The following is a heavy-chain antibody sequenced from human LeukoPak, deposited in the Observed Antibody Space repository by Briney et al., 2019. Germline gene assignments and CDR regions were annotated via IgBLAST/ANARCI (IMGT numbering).Heavy chain of an antibody. J-gene: IGHJ4*02. CDR2: IIPILGIA. V-gene: IGHV1-69*04. CDR1: GGTFSSYA. CDR3: ARLVVVAATEYYFDY. D-gene: IGHD2-15*01. Sequence: ASVKVSCKASGGTFSSYAISWVRQAPGQGLEWMGRIIPILGIANYAQKFQGRVTITADKSTSTAYMELSSLRSEDTAVYYCARLVVVAATEYYFDYWGQGTLVTVSS.